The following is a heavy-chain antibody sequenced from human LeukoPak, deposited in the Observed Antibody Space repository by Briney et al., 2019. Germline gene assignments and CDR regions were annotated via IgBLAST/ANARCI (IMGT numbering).Heavy chain of an antibody. J-gene: IGHJ3*02. V-gene: IGHV4-34*01. CDR3: ARDIQAVAGTGFAFDI. CDR2: INHSGST. D-gene: IGHD6-19*01. Sequence: NPSETLSLTCAVYGGSFSGYYWSWIRQPPGKGLEWIGEINHSGSTNYNPSLKSRVTISVDTSKNQFSLKLSSVTAADTAVYYCARDIQAVAGTGFAFDIWGQGTMVTVSS. CDR1: GGSFSGYY.